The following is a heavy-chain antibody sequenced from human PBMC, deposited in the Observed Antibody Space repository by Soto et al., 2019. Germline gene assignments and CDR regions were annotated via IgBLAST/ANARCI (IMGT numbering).Heavy chain of an antibody. CDR2: ISAYNGNT. CDR3: ARDLIAPDCGDYSEPLYYYYYGMDV. Sequence: ASVKVSCKASGYTFTSYGISWVRQAPGQGLEWMGWISAYNGNTNYAQKLQGRVTMTTDTSTSTAYMELRSLRSDDTAVYYCARDLIAPDCGDYSEPLYYYYYGMDVWGQGTTVTVSS. D-gene: IGHD4-17*01. J-gene: IGHJ6*02. V-gene: IGHV1-18*01. CDR1: GYTFTSYG.